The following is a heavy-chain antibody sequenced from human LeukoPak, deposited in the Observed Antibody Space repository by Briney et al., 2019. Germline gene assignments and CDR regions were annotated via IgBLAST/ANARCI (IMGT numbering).Heavy chain of an antibody. CDR3: ARVAAAGTDPGAFDM. CDR2: INHSGNT. CDR1: GGSFGGYY. D-gene: IGHD6-13*01. V-gene: IGHV4-34*04. Sequence: SETLSLTCAVYGGSFGGYYWSWIRPPPGKGLEWIGEINHSGNTNDNPSHKSRATISVDTSKNQFSLKLRSVTAADTAVYYCARVAAAGTDPGAFDMWGQGTMVTVSS. J-gene: IGHJ3*02.